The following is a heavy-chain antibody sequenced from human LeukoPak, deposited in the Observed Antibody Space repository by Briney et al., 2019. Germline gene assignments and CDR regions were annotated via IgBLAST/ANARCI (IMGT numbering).Heavy chain of an antibody. CDR2: IIPILGLA. J-gene: IGHJ4*02. CDR1: GGTFSSYA. D-gene: IGHD3-9*01. Sequence: ASVKVSCKASGGTFSSYAISWVRQAPGQGLEWMGRIIPILGLANYAQKFQGRVTITADKSTSTAYMELSSLRSEDTAVYYCARDHGYYDILTGYYSDYWGQGTLVTVSS. CDR3: ARDHGYYDILTGYYSDY. V-gene: IGHV1-69*04.